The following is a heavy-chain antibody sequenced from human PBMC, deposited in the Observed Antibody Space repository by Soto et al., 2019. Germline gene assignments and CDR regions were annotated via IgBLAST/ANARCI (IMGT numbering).Heavy chain of an antibody. Sequence: QVQLVESGGGVVQPGRSLRLSCAVSGFTVNTYGMHWVRQAPGKGLEWVAVISRDGGTTFYADSVKGRFTISRDNSRNTLCLEMNSLRGDDMAVYYCTGEVASGYWGQGTLVTISS. V-gene: IGHV3-30*03. CDR1: GFTVNTYG. CDR3: TGEVASGY. J-gene: IGHJ4*02. D-gene: IGHD2-8*02. CDR2: ISRDGGTT.